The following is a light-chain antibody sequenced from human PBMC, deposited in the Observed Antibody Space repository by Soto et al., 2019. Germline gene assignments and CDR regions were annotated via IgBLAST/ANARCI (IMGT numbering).Light chain of an antibody. Sequence: QSALTQPPSASGSPGQSVTISCTGTSSDVGGYNYVSWYQQHPGKAPKLMIYEVSKRPSGVPDRFSGSKSGNTASLTVSGLQAEDEADYYCSSYAGSNNLVVFGGGTKVTGL. J-gene: IGLJ2*01. CDR1: SSDVGGYNY. CDR3: SSYAGSNNLVV. CDR2: EVS. V-gene: IGLV2-8*01.